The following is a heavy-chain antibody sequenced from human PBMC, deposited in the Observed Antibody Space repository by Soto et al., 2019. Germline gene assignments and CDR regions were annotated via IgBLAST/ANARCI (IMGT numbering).Heavy chain of an antibody. J-gene: IGHJ5*02. CDR1: GGSISSGGYY. V-gene: IGHV4-31*03. D-gene: IGHD6-13*01. Sequence: QVQLQESGPGLVKPSQTLSLTCTVSGGSISSGGYYWSWIRQHPGKGLVWIGYIYNSGSTYYHPSPKGRDTISVETSKTQFSLKLSSVTAASTAVYDCASGLNTGCSSSWLSGGDWFDPWGQGTLVTVSS. CDR3: ASGLNTGCSSSWLSGGDWFDP. CDR2: IYNSGST.